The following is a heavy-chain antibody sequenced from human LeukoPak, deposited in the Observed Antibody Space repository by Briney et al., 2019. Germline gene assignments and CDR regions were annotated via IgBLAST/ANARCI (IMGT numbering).Heavy chain of an antibody. J-gene: IGHJ4*02. CDR1: GGTFNSYA. CDR2: IIPILGIA. Sequence: SVKVSCKASGGTFNSYAISWVRQAPGQGLEWMGRIIPILGIANYAQKFQGRVTITADKSTSTAYMELRSLRFDDTAVYYCAKVGDTSRWADYWGQGTLVTVSS. V-gene: IGHV1-69*04. D-gene: IGHD6-13*01. CDR3: AKVGDTSRWADY.